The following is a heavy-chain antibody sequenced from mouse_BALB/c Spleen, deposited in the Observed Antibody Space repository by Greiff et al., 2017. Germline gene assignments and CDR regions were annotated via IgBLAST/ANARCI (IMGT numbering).Heavy chain of an antibody. CDR1: GFTFSSYT. Sequence: EVKLMESGGGLVQPGGSLKLSCAASGFTFSSYTMSWVRQTPEKRLEWVAYISNGGGSTYYPDTVKGRFTISRDNAKNTLYLQMSSLKSEDTAMYYCARQRGYYLFDYWGQGTTLTVSS. CDR2: ISNGGGST. CDR3: ARQRGYYLFDY. V-gene: IGHV5-12-2*01. J-gene: IGHJ2*01. D-gene: IGHD2-3*01.